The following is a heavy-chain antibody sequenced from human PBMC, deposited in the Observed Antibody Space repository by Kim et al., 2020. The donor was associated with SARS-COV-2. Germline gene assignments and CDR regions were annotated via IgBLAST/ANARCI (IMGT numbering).Heavy chain of an antibody. Sequence: SETLSLTCTVSGGSISSSSYYWGWIRQPPGKGLEWIGSIYYSGSTYYNPSLKSRVTISVDTSKNQFSLKLSSVTAADTAVYYCASWDPVEMATKPDAFDIWGQGTMVTVSS. CDR2: IYYSGST. J-gene: IGHJ3*02. CDR3: ASWDPVEMATKPDAFDI. D-gene: IGHD5-12*01. CDR1: GGSISSSSYY. V-gene: IGHV4-39*07.